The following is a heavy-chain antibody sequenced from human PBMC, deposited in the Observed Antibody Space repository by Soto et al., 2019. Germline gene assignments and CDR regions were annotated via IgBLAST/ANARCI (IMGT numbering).Heavy chain of an antibody. V-gene: IGHV1-18*01. CDR1: GFTFTSYA. J-gene: IGHJ4*02. D-gene: IGHD3-16*01. CDR3: ARDFTGWPPDGVGS. CDR2: ISAYNGAT. Sequence: QVHLVQSGAEVKMPGASVKVSCKASGFTFTSYAITWVRQAPGQGLEWMGWISAYNGATNYAQNFQGRVTMTTDSSTSTAYMELGSLTSDDTAVYFCARDFTGWPPDGVGSWGQGTLIIVSA.